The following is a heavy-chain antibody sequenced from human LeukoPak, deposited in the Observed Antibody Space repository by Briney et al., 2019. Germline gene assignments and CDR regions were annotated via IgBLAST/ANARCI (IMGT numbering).Heavy chain of an antibody. J-gene: IGHJ4*02. CDR1: GFTFSSYA. CDR2: ISGSGGAT. D-gene: IGHD5-12*01. CDR3: VKGGSYSDYYFDY. Sequence: PGGSLRLSCAASGFTFSSYAISWVRQAPGKGPEWVSNISGSGGATYYADSVKGRFTISRDNSKYTLYLQMNSLRAEDTAVYYCVKGGSYSDYYFDYWGQGTLVTVSS. V-gene: IGHV3-23*01.